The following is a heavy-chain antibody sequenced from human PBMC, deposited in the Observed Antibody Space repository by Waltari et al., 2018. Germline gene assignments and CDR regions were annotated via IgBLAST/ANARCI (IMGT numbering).Heavy chain of an antibody. J-gene: IGHJ4*02. V-gene: IGHV1-2*06. D-gene: IGHD3-16*01. Sequence: QVQLVQSGAEVKKPGASVKVSCKASGYTFTGYYMHWGRQAPGQGLEWMGRSNPSSGGKKYAQKLQGRVTMTRDTSISTAYMELSRLRSDDTAVYYCVLGEMATPFDYWGQGTLVTVSS. CDR3: VLGEMATPFDY. CDR1: GYTFTGYY. CDR2: SNPSSGGK.